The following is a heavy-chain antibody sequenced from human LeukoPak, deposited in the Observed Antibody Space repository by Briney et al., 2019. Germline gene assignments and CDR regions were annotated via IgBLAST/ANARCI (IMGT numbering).Heavy chain of an antibody. J-gene: IGHJ5*02. Sequence: ASVKVSCKASGYTFTSYAMHWVRQAPGQRLEWMGWINAGNGNTNYAQKLQGRVTMTTDTSTSTAYMELRSLRSDDTAVYYCARQRTPLYSWFDPWGQGTLVTVSS. CDR3: ARQRTPLYSWFDP. V-gene: IGHV1-3*01. CDR2: INAGNGNT. CDR1: GYTFTSYA. D-gene: IGHD4-11*01.